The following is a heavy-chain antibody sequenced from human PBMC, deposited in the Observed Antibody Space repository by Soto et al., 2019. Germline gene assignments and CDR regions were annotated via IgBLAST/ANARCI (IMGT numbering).Heavy chain of an antibody. Sequence: QVHLVQSGVEVKKPGASVKVSCKASGYTFISHGISWVRQAPGQVLEWMGWISGKNGNTNYAQKLQGMVTLTTDTSTSTAYMELRSLRSDDTAVYYCARVSSSIVVVPDYGMDVWGQGTTVTVSS. D-gene: IGHD2-15*01. CDR1: GYTFISHG. V-gene: IGHV1-18*04. CDR3: ARVSSSIVVVPDYGMDV. J-gene: IGHJ6*02. CDR2: ISGKNGNT.